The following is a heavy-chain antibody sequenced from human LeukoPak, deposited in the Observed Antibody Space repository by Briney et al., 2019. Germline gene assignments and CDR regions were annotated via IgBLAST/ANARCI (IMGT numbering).Heavy chain of an antibody. Sequence: GESLKISCKGSGYSFTSYWIGWVRQMPGKGLEWMGIIYPGDSDTRYSPSFQGQVTISADKSISTAYLQWSSLKASDTAMYYCARHPSLSSSWITGDLFDPWGQGTLVTVSS. V-gene: IGHV5-51*01. J-gene: IGHJ5*02. CDR1: GYSFTSYW. CDR2: IYPGDSDT. D-gene: IGHD6-13*01. CDR3: ARHPSLSSSWITGDLFDP.